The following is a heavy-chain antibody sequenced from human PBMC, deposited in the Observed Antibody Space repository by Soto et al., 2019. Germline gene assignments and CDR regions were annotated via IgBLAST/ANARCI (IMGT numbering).Heavy chain of an antibody. CDR2: IFHGGST. CDR1: DESFNGYY. J-gene: IGHJ4*02. Sequence: LSLTCAVYDESFNGYYWSWIRQPPGKGLEWIGEIFHGGSTDYSPSLKSRVTISVDTSKNQFSLELSSVTAADTAVYYCARPHYDSNTFYSFFDYWGQGTLVTVSS. CDR3: ARPHYDSNTFYSFFDY. V-gene: IGHV4-34*12. D-gene: IGHD3-22*01.